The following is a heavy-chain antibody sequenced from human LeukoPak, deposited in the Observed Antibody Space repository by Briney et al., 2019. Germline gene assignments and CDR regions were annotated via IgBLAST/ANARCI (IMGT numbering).Heavy chain of an antibody. CDR2: IYYSGNT. V-gene: IGHV4-39*01. CDR3: ARRHGYDILTGYPKGWFDP. Sequence: PSETLSLTCTVSGGSISSNNYYWGWIRQPPGKGLEWIGSIYYSGNTYYNPSLKSRVTISVDTSKNQFSLKLTSVTAADTAVYYCARRHGYDILTGYPKGWFDPWGQGTLVTVSS. D-gene: IGHD3-9*01. J-gene: IGHJ5*02. CDR1: GGSISSNNYY.